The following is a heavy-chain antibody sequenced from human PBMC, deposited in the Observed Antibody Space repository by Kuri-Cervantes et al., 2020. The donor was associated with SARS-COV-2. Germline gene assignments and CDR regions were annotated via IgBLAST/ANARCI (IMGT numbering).Heavy chain of an antibody. V-gene: IGHV4-39*01. CDR2: IYYSGST. Sequence: SETLSLTCTVSGGSISSSSYYWGWIRQPPGKGLEWIGSIYYSGSTYYNPSLKSRVTISVDTSKNQFSLKLSSVTAADTAVYYCARGRDKRYSSGSYYYYGMDVWGQGTTVTVSS. D-gene: IGHD6-19*01. CDR3: ARGRDKRYSSGSYYYYGMDV. J-gene: IGHJ6*02. CDR1: GGSISSSSYY.